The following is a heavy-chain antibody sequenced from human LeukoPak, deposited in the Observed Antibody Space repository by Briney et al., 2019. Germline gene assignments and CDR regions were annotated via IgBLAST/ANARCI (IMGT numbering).Heavy chain of an antibody. J-gene: IGHJ4*02. CDR2: ISGSGGST. Sequence: PGGSLRLSCAASGFTFSSYAMSWVRQAPGKGLEWVSAISGSGGSTYYADSVKGRFTISRDNSKNTLYLQVNSLRAEDTAVYFCAKEIGCSGGSCYSYFDYWGQGTLVTVSS. CDR1: GFTFSSYA. CDR3: AKEIGCSGGSCYSYFDY. D-gene: IGHD2-15*01. V-gene: IGHV3-23*01.